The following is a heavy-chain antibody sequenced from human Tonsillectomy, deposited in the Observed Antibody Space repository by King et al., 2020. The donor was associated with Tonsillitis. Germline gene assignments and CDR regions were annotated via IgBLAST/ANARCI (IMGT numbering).Heavy chain of an antibody. Sequence: VQLVESGGGLIQPGGSLRLSCAASGFTFSSYAMNWVRQAPGKGLEWVSGNSGSGGSTYYADSVEGRFAISRDNSKNTLYLQMNSLRAEDTAVYYCAKDRDFWSPHGMDVWGQGTTVTVSS. D-gene: IGHD3-3*01. V-gene: IGHV3-23*04. CDR2: NSGSGGST. CDR3: AKDRDFWSPHGMDV. CDR1: GFTFSSYA. J-gene: IGHJ6*02.